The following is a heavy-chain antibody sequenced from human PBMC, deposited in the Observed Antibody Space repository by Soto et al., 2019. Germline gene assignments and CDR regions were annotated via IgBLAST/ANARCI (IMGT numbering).Heavy chain of an antibody. D-gene: IGHD2-2*01. CDR1: GFTFTSYG. V-gene: IGHV3-33*01. CDR2: IGFDGTFR. J-gene: IGHJ4*02. Sequence: QVHLVESGGGVVQPGKSLGLSCAASGFTFTSYGIHWVRQAHGKGLEWVAVIGFDGTFRHYADSVKGRFTISRDDSKNTLFLQMNSLRSEDTAMYYCVRDTGTVGPEFDSWGQGTLVTVSS. CDR3: VRDTGTVGPEFDS.